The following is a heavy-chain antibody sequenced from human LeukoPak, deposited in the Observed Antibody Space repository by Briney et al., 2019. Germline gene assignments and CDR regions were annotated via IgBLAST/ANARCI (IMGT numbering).Heavy chain of an antibody. Sequence: ASVKVSCKASGYTFTGYYMHWVRQAPGQGLEWMGWINPNSGGTNYAQKFQGRVTMTRDTSISTAYMELSRLRSDDTAVYYCARVPRGYCSGGSCSRPFDYWGQGTPVTASS. V-gene: IGHV1-2*02. CDR1: GYTFTGYY. CDR2: INPNSGGT. J-gene: IGHJ4*02. CDR3: ARVPRGYCSGGSCSRPFDY. D-gene: IGHD2-15*01.